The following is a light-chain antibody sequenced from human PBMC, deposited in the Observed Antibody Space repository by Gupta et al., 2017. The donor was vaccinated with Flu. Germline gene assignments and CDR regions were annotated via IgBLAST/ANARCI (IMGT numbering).Light chain of an antibody. J-gene: IGKJ3*01. CDR3: MQALQTPFT. CDR1: QSLLHSNGYKY. Sequence: DIVMTQTPLSLPVTPGEPASISCRSSQSLLHSNGYKYLDWYLQKPGQSPQLLIYLGSNRASGVPDRFSGSGSGTDFTLKISRVEAEDVGVYYCMQALQTPFTFGHGTKLDIK. CDR2: LGS. V-gene: IGKV2-28*01.